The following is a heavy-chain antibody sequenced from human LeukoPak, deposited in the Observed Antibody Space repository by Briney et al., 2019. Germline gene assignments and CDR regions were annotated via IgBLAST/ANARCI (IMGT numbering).Heavy chain of an antibody. J-gene: IGHJ4*02. CDR2: INPNSGGT. CDR1: GYTFTGHY. CDR3: ARAVAGLFDY. D-gene: IGHD6-19*01. Sequence: ASVKVSCKASGYTFTGHYMHWVRQAPGPGIEWMGWINPNSGGTDYAQKFQGWVTMTRYTSISTAYMELSRLRSDYTAVYYCARAVAGLFDYWGQGTLVTVSS. V-gene: IGHV1-2*04.